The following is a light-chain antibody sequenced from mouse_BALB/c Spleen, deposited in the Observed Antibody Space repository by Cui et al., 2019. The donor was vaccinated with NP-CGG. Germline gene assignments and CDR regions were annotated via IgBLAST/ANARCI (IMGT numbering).Light chain of an antibody. CDR1: TGAITTNNY. J-gene: IGLJ1*01. Sequence: QAVVTQESPLTTSPGETVTLTCRSSTGAITTNNYANWVQEKPDHLFTGLIGGTNNRAPGVPARFSGSLIGDKAALTITGAQTEDDAIYFCALWYNNHWVFGGGTKLTVL. V-gene: IGLV1*01. CDR3: ALWYNNHWV. CDR2: GTN.